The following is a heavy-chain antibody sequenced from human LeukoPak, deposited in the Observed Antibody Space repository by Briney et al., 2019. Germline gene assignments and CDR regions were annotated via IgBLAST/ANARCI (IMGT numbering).Heavy chain of an antibody. CDR1: GGSISSYY. V-gene: IGHV4-59*01. D-gene: IGHD6-13*01. J-gene: IGHJ5*02. CDR2: IYYSGST. Sequence: PSETLSLTCTVSGGSISSYYWSWIRQPPGKGLEWIGYIYYSGSTNYNPSLKSRVTISVDTSKNQFSLKLSSVTAADTAVYYCARDKMGSSWYWFDPWGQGTLVTVSS. CDR3: ARDKMGSSWYWFDP.